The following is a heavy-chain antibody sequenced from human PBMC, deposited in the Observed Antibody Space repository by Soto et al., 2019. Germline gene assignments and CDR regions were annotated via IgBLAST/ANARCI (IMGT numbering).Heavy chain of an antibody. CDR2: IYYSGST. D-gene: IGHD3-3*01. Sequence: SETLSLTCTVSGGSISSGGYYWSWIRQHPGKGLEWIGYIYYSGSTYYNPSLKSRVTISVDTSKNQFSLKLSSVTAADTAVYHCARGYFGGVVIFAAFDIWGQGTMVTVSS. CDR3: ARGYFGGVVIFAAFDI. V-gene: IGHV4-31*03. CDR1: GGSISSGGYY. J-gene: IGHJ3*02.